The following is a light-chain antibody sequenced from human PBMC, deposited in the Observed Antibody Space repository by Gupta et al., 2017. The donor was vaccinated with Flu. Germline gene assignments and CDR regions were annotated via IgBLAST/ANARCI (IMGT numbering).Light chain of an antibody. Sequence: VLTQSPGTLSSSPGETATLSCRASQSVNAYYLAWYQQKPGQAPRLLINGESSSATGSPDSGSGSGSGTDVTLTSSRLEPEDVVMDYCQQYGRSPRTFGQGTKVEIK. V-gene: IGKV3-20*01. CDR3: QQYGRSPRT. J-gene: IGKJ1*01. CDR2: GES. CDR1: QSVNAYY.